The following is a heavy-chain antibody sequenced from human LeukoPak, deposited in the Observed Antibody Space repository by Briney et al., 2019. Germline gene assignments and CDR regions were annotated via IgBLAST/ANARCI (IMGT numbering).Heavy chain of an antibody. CDR1: GDSISRSNYY. CDR2: LYYSGST. Sequence: SETLSLTRTVSGDSISRSNYYWGWIRQPPGKGLEWIGSLYYSGSTHYSPSLKSRVTISVDTSKNQFSLKLSSVTAADTAVYYCTRGSQYQLISTFDSWGQGTLVTVSS. D-gene: IGHD2-2*01. J-gene: IGHJ4*02. CDR3: TRGSQYQLISTFDS. V-gene: IGHV4-39*07.